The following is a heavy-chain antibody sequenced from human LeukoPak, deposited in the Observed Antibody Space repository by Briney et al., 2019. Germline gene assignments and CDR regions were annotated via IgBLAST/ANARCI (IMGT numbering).Heavy chain of an antibody. V-gene: IGHV4-31*02. J-gene: IGHJ4*02. CDR2: IYYSGDT. Sequence: SQTLSLTCTVSSGSISSGDYYWSWIRQHPGKGLEWLGYIYYSGDTYYNPSLKSRVTISVDTSKNQFSLKLSSVTAADTAVYYCARAPRDTNSWYYFDYWGQGTLVSVSS. D-gene: IGHD5-18*01. CDR1: SGSISSGDYY. CDR3: ARAPRDTNSWYYFDY.